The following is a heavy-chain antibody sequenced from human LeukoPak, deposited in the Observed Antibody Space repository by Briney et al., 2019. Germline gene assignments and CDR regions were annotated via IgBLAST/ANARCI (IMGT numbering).Heavy chain of an antibody. Sequence: ASAKVSCKASGYTFTSYYMHWVRQAPGQGLEWMGIINPSGGSTSYAQKFQGRVTMTRDTSTSTVYMELKSLRSEDTAIYYCARDGTPEYDHIWGRPQLYWGQGTLVIVSS. CDR2: INPSGGST. D-gene: IGHD3-16*01. V-gene: IGHV1-46*01. CDR3: ARDGTPEYDHIWGRPQLY. CDR1: GYTFTSYY. J-gene: IGHJ4*02.